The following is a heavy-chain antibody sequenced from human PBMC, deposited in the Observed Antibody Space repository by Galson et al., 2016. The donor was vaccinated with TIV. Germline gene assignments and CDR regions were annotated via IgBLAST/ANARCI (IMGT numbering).Heavy chain of an antibody. J-gene: IGHJ4*02. CDR1: GLSLTTSAVS. CDR3: ARINVGIYGSETYYNLGNFDY. Sequence: PALVKPTQTLTLTCTVSGLSLTTSAVSVGWIRQPPGKPLEWLALIYWNDDKRYSPSLKSRVAITRDTSENQVVLTMTNMDPVDTATYYCARINVGIYGSETYYNLGNFDYWGQGVLVTVSS. CDR2: IYWNDDK. D-gene: IGHD3-10*01. V-gene: IGHV2-5*01.